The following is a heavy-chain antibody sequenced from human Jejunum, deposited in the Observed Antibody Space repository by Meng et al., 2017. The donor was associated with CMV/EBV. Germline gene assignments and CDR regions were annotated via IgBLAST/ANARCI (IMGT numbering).Heavy chain of an antibody. CDR2: VYYDGGS. J-gene: IGHJ3*01. D-gene: IGHD1-14*01. V-gene: IGHV4-39*01. Sequence: SSYWGWIRQPHGRALEWIGTVYYDGGSYYSPSLKSRVTISVDTSKNQFSLRLTSVTAADTALYYCARLPVAGITTEAFDLWGQGTLVTVSS. CDR1: SSY. CDR3: ARLPVAGITTEAFDL.